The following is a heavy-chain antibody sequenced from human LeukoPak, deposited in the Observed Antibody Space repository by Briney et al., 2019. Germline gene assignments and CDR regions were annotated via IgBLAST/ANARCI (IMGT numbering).Heavy chain of an antibody. Sequence: ASVKVSCKASGYTFTGYYIHWVRQAPGQGLEWMGWINPDSGGTNYAQKFQGRVTMTRDTSISTVYMELSRLRTDDTAVYFCARDGYCSSISCYDGQPMTNGNWFDPWGQGTLVTVSS. CDR1: GYTFTGYY. CDR2: INPDSGGT. V-gene: IGHV1-2*02. D-gene: IGHD2-2*01. CDR3: ARDGYCSSISCYDGQPMTNGNWFDP. J-gene: IGHJ5*02.